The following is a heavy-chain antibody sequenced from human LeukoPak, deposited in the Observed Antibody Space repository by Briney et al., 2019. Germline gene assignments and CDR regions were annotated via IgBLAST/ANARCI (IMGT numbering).Heavy chain of an antibody. CDR2: IYTSGST. Sequence: SETLSLTCTVSGGSISSYYWSWIGQPAGKGLEWIGRIYTSGSTNYNPSLKSRVTMSVDTSKNQFSPKLSSVTAADTAVYYCARETITSSPKYFDYWGQGTLVTVSS. CDR1: GGSISSYY. CDR3: ARETITSSPKYFDY. D-gene: IGHD3-10*01. V-gene: IGHV4-4*07. J-gene: IGHJ4*02.